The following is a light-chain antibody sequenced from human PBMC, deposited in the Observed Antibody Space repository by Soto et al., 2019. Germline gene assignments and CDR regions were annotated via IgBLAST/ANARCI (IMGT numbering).Light chain of an antibody. CDR2: EVS. CDR1: SSDVGGYNY. V-gene: IGLV2-8*01. CDR3: SSYAGSNTYV. Sequence: QSALTQPPSASGSPGQSVTIADTGTSSDVGGYNYVSWYQQHPGKAPKLMIYEVSKRHSGVPDRFSGSKSGNTASLTVSGLQAEDEADYYCSSYAGSNTYVFGTGTKVTVL. J-gene: IGLJ1*01.